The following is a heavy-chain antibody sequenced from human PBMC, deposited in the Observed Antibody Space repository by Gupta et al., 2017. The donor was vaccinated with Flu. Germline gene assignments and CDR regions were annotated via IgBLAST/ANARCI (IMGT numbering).Heavy chain of an antibody. V-gene: IGHV3-33*08. D-gene: IGHD5-18*01. CDR3: ARSAMVAGNNWFFDL. CDR1: GFSFSDHG. J-gene: IGHJ2*01. CDR2: ISFDGSSL. Sequence: VELEESGGGVVKPERSLRLSCAASGFSFSDHGMNWFRQTPGKGLEWLAVISFDGSSLFYADSVRGRFTISRDNSKDTVYLQLNTARVEDTALYYCARSAMVAGNNWFFDLWGRGTLVTVSS.